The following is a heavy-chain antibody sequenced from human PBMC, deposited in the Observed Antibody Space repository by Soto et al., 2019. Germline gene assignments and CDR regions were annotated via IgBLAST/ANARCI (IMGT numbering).Heavy chain of an antibody. CDR1: GYTFTSYA. Sequence: QVQLVQSGAEVKKPGASVKVSCKASGYTFTSYAISWVRHAPGQGLEWMGWISAYNGNTNYAQKLQGRVTMTTHTTTTTAYMELRSRRSDDRAVYSCAKSWPPAGYWGQATLVTVSS. V-gene: IGHV1-18*01. D-gene: IGHD5-12*01. CDR2: ISAYNGNT. J-gene: IGHJ4*02. CDR3: AKSWPPAGY.